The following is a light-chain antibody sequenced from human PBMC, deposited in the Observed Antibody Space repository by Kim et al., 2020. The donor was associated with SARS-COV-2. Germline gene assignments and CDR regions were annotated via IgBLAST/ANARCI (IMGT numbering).Light chain of an antibody. CDR3: NSRGSNDNVL. Sequence: SSELTQDPAVSVALGQTVRITCQGDSLRSYYATWYQQKPGQAPIVVIYGKNNRPSGIPDRVSGSSSGDTASLTITGTQAGAEADYYCNSRGSNDNVLFGGGTQLTVL. V-gene: IGLV3-19*01. CDR1: SLRSYY. CDR2: GKN. J-gene: IGLJ2*01.